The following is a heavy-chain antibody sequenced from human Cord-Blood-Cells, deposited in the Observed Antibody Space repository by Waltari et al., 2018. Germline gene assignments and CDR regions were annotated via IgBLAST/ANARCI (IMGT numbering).Heavy chain of an antibody. D-gene: IGHD1-26*01. CDR3: ARSSLSELLSDDAFDI. CDR2: TYYRSKWYN. Sequence: QVQLQQSGPGLVKPSQTLPLTCAISGASVSSNSAPWNWLTQSPSRGLEWLGRTYYRSKWYNDYAVSVKSRITINPDTSKNQFSLQLNSVTPEDTAVYYCARSSLSELLSDDAFDIWGQGTMVTVSS. CDR1: GASVSSNSAP. V-gene: IGHV6-1*01. J-gene: IGHJ3*02.